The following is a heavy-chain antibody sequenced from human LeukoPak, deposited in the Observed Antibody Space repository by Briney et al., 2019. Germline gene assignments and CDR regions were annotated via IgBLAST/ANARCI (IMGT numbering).Heavy chain of an antibody. D-gene: IGHD2-21*01. Sequence: PGGSLRLSCGASGFTVSSNYMSWVRQAPGKGLEWVSVIYSGGSTYYADSVKGRFTISRDNSKNTLYLQMNSLRAEDTAVYYCARGVVCGGDCYDYWGQGTLVTVSS. CDR3: ARGVVCGGDCYDY. V-gene: IGHV3-66*01. CDR1: GFTVSSNY. CDR2: IYSGGST. J-gene: IGHJ4*02.